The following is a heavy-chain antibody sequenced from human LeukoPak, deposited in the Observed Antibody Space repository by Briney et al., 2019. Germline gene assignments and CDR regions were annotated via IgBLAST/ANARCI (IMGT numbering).Heavy chain of an antibody. D-gene: IGHD1-26*01. J-gene: IGHJ3*02. V-gene: IGHV3-7*01. CDR2: INQDESAK. CDR1: GFTFSRYW. Sequence: PGGSLRLSCAASGFTFSRYWMSWVRQAPGKGLEWVASINQDESAKFYVDSVKGRFTISRDNAKNSLFLQMNSLRAEDTAFYYCAKDLRYSGSYSAYDAFDIWGQGTMVTVSS. CDR3: AKDLRYSGSYSAYDAFDI.